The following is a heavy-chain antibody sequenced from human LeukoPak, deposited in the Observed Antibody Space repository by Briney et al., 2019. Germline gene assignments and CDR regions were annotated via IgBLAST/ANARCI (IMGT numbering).Heavy chain of an antibody. CDR2: IYNSGST. CDR3: ARRSYSSGWYVDY. V-gene: IGHV4-59*01. J-gene: IGHJ4*02. CDR1: GGSISTSY. Sequence: SETLSLTCSVSGGSISTSYWIWIRQPPGKGLEWIGYIYNSGSTNYNPSFKSRVTISVDMSKNQFSLKLSSVTAADTAVYYCARRSYSSGWYVDYWGQGTLVTVSS. D-gene: IGHD6-19*01.